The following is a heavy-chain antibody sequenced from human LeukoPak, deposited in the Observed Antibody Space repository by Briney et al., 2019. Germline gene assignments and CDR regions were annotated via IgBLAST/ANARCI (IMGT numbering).Heavy chain of an antibody. Sequence: GGSLRLSCAASGFTFSSYAMPWVRQAPGKGLEWVAVISYDGSNKYYADSVKGRFTISRGNSKNTLYLQMNSLRAEDTAVYYCARAPGSSGYRFDYWGQGTLVTVSS. CDR3: ARAPGSSGYRFDY. D-gene: IGHD3-22*01. CDR1: GFTFSSYA. CDR2: ISYDGSNK. J-gene: IGHJ4*02. V-gene: IGHV3-30-3*01.